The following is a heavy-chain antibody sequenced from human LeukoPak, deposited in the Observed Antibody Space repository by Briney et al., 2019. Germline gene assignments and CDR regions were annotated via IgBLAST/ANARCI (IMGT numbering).Heavy chain of an antibody. CDR3: ASSPHCSSTSCYTLYYYYYMDV. V-gene: IGHV1-69*05. CDR2: IIPIFGTA. Sequence: SVKVFCKASGGTFSSYAISWVRQAPGQGLEWMGGIIPIFGTANYAQKFQGRVTITTDESTSTAYMELSSLRSEDTAVYYCASSPHCSSTSCYTLYYYYYMDVWGKGTTVTVSS. J-gene: IGHJ6*03. CDR1: GGTFSSYA. D-gene: IGHD2-2*02.